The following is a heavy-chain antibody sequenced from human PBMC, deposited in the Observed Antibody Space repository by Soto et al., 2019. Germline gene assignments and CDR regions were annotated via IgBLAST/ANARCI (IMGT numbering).Heavy chain of an antibody. CDR2: ISAYNGNS. D-gene: IGHD3-22*01. CDR3: ARGDYYDTTGGFSDY. V-gene: IGHV1-18*04. CDR1: GYTFSSYG. J-gene: IGHJ4*02. Sequence: GASVKVSCKASGYTFSSYGFNWVRQAPGQGLEWMGWISAYNGNSNSAQSLQGRITMTTDTSTSTAYMELRSLRPDDTAVYYCARGDYYDTTGGFSDYWGQGTLVTVFS.